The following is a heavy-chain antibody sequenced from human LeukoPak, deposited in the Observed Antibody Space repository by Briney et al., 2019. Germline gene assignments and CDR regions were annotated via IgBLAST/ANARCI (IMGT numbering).Heavy chain of an antibody. CDR3: ARDRCSSSSCLNAFDI. CDR2: ISSNGGST. CDR1: GFTFSSYA. Sequence: PGGSLRLSCAASGFTFSSYAMYWVRQAPGRGLEYVSAISSNGGSTHYANSVKGRFAISRDNSKNTLYLQMGSLRAEDMAVYYCARDRCSSSSCLNAFDIWGQGTMVTVSS. V-gene: IGHV3-64*01. J-gene: IGHJ3*02. D-gene: IGHD2-2*01.